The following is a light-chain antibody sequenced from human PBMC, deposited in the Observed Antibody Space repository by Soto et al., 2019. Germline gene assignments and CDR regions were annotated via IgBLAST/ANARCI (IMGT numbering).Light chain of an antibody. CDR3: QKKA. CDR1: QGISNY. V-gene: IGKV1-27*01. CDR2: AAS. Sequence: DIQMTQSPSSLSASVGDRVTITCRASQGISNYLAWYQQKPGKVPKLLIYAASTLQSGVPSRFSGSGSATDFTITISSLQPEDVATYYCQKKAFGQGTKVEIK. J-gene: IGKJ1*01.